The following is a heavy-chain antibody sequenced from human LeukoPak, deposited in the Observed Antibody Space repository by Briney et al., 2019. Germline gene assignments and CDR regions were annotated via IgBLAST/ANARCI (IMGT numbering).Heavy chain of an antibody. Sequence: GGSLRLSCAASGFTFDDYAMHWVRQAPGKGLEWVSGISWNSGTIGYADSVKGRFTISRDNAKNSLYLQMNSPRAGDTALYYCAKVASYSSSWYYFDYWGQGTLVTVSS. D-gene: IGHD6-13*01. J-gene: IGHJ4*02. CDR3: AKVASYSSSWYYFDY. CDR1: GFTFDDYA. V-gene: IGHV3-9*01. CDR2: ISWNSGTI.